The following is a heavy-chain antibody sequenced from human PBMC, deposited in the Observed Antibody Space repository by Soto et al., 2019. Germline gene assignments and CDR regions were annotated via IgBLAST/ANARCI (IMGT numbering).Heavy chain of an antibody. CDR3: AKGRGGSGSLTPRVDF. V-gene: IGHV3-23*01. CDR1: GFTLNNDA. CDR2: ISGGGDTT. D-gene: IGHD3-10*01. Sequence: EVQLLESGGGLVQPGGSLRLSCAASGFTLNNDAMTWVRQAPGTGLEWVSAISGGGDTTSYADSVKGRFTVSRDGSKNTLYLQMSSLRAEDTALYYCAKGRGGSGSLTPRVDFWGQGTLVTVSS. J-gene: IGHJ4*02.